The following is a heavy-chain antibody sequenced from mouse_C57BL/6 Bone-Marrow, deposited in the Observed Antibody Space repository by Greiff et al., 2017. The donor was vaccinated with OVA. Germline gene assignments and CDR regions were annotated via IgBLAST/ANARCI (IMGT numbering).Heavy chain of an antibody. V-gene: IGHV1-15*01. CDR2: IDPETGGT. CDR1: GYTFTDYE. J-gene: IGHJ1*03. CDR3: TRRYFDV. Sequence: VQLQHSGAELVRPGASVTLSCKASGYTFTDYEMHWVKQTPVHGLEWIGAIDPETGGTAYNQKFKGKAILTADKSSSTAYMELRSLTSEDSAVYYCTRRYFDVWGTGTTVTVSS.